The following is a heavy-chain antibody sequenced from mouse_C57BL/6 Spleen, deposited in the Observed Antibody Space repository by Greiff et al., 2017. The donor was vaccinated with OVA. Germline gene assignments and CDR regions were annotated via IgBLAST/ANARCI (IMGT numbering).Heavy chain of an antibody. J-gene: IGHJ1*03. CDR3: APNWDYPSFDV. CDR2: IYPGSGNT. V-gene: IGHV1-66*01. D-gene: IGHD4-1*01. Sequence: QVQLQQSGPELVKPGASVKISCKASGYSFTSYYIHWVKQRPGQGLEWIGWIYPGSGNTKYNEKFKGKATLTADTSSSTAYMQLSSLTSEDSAVYYCAPNWDYPSFDVWGTGTTVTVSS. CDR1: GYSFTSYY.